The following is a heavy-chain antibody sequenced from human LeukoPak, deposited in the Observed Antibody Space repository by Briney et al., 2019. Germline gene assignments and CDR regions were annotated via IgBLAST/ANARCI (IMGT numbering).Heavy chain of an antibody. Sequence: SETLSLTFAVAGYSVSSNDYGGWIRQPPGKGLEWIGSIFHSGSTYYNPSLKSRVTMSFDTSKHHLSLTLSSVAAADTPVCYCPRCSGRYAALWFDPWGQGTLVTVSS. D-gene: IGHD6-19*01. CDR2: IFHSGST. CDR1: GYSVSSNDY. CDR3: PRCSGRYAALWFDP. J-gene: IGHJ5*02. V-gene: IGHV4-38-2*01.